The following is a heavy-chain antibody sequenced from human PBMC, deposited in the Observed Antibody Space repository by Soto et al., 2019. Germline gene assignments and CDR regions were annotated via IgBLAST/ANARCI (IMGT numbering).Heavy chain of an antibody. V-gene: IGHV3-48*01. J-gene: IGHJ1*01. D-gene: IGHD6-13*01. CDR1: GFTFSSYS. CDR3: ARDLGSSWYPEYFQH. Sequence: EVQLVESGGGLVQPGGSLRLSCAASGFTFSSYSMNWVRQAPGKGLEWVSYISSSSTTIYYADSVKGRFTISRDNAKNSLYLQXNSLRAEDTAVYYCARDLGSSWYPEYFQHWGXGTL. CDR2: ISSSSTTI.